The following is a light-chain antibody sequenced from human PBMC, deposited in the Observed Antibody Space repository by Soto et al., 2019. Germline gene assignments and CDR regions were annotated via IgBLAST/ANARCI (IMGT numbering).Light chain of an antibody. CDR2: QDN. J-gene: IGLJ1*01. CDR3: QAWDSSTEV. Sequence: SYELTQPTSVSVSPGQTANITCSGDKLGDKYACWYQQKPGQSPVLVIYQDNKRPSGIPERFSGSNSGNTATLTVGGTQAMDEADYYCQAWDSSTEVFGTGTKLTVL. CDR1: KLGDKY. V-gene: IGLV3-1*01.